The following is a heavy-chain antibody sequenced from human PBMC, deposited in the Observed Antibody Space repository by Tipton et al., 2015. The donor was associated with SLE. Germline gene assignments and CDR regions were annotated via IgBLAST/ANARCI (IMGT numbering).Heavy chain of an antibody. CDR3: ARTAAAATRWFDP. CDR2: IYYSGST. V-gene: IGHV4-59*01. J-gene: IGHJ5*02. D-gene: IGHD6-13*01. CDR1: GGSISSYY. Sequence: TLSLTSTVSGGSISSYYWSWIRQPPGEGLEWIGYIYYSGSTNYNPSLKSRVTISVDTSKNQFSLKLSSVTAADTAVYYCARTAAAATRWFDPWGQGTLVTVSS.